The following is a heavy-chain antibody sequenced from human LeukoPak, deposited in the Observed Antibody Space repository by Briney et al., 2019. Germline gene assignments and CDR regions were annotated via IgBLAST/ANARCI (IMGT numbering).Heavy chain of an antibody. CDR3: ARHPQRSLGVTTSGPYYYGMDV. V-gene: IGHV4-39*01. J-gene: IGHJ6*02. CDR1: GFTFSSYE. Sequence: TGGSLRLSCAASGFTFSSYEMNWVRQAPGKGLEWIGSIYYSGSTYYNPSLKSRVTISVDTSKNQFSLKLTSVTAADTAVYYCARHPQRSLGVTTSGPYYYGMDVWGQGTTVTVSS. CDR2: IYYSGST. D-gene: IGHD2-21*02.